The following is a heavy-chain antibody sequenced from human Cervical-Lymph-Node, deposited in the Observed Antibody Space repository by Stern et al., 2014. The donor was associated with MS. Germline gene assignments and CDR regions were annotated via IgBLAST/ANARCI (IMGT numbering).Heavy chain of an antibody. D-gene: IGHD4-23*01. J-gene: IGHJ4*02. CDR2: IVSIFDKA. CDR1: GASFSTNA. V-gene: IGHV1-69*01. CDR3: TREHHGGNFAS. Sequence: VQLVESGAEVKKPGSSVKVSCKVSGASFSTNAISWVRQAPGQGLEWMGAIVSIFDKANYAQRFWGRVTITADESTSTAYLDLSSLRSGDTAVYFCTREHHGGNFASWGQGTLVTVSS.